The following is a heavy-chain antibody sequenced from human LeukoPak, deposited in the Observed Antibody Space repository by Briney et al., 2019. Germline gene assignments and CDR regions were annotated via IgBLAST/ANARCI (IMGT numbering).Heavy chain of an antibody. V-gene: IGHV1-2*02. D-gene: IGHD3-10*01. Sequence: ASVKVSCKASGYTFTSYDINWVRQATGQGLEWMGWINPNSGDTNYAQKFQGRVTMTRDTSISTAYMELSRLRSDDTAVYYCARDPYGSGSYVLGWFDPWGQGTLVTVSS. CDR1: GYTFTSYD. J-gene: IGHJ5*02. CDR2: INPNSGDT. CDR3: ARDPYGSGSYVLGWFDP.